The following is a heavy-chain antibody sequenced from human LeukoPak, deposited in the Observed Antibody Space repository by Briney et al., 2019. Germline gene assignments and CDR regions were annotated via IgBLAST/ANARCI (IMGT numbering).Heavy chain of an antibody. CDR2: ISYDGSNK. D-gene: IGHD6-13*01. V-gene: IGHV3-30*18. Sequence: PGGSLRLSCAASGFTFSSYGMHWVRQAPGKGLEWVAVISYDGSNKYYADSVKGRFTISRGNSKNTLYLQMNSLRAEDTAVYYCAKVVDYSSSWWGPFDYWGQGTLVTVSS. CDR3: AKVVDYSSSWWGPFDY. CDR1: GFTFSSYG. J-gene: IGHJ4*02.